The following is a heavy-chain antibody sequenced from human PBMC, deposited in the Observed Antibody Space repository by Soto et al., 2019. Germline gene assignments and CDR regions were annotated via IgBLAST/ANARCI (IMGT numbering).Heavy chain of an antibody. CDR1: GFTFSAYT. J-gene: IGHJ4*02. V-gene: IGHV3-21*01. D-gene: IGHD2-21*02. CDR2: ITYDSAYI. CDR3: ARQLGSACYDY. Sequence: EVQLVESGGGLVKPGGSLRLSCAVSGFTFSAYTMNWVRQAPGKGLEWVSSITYDSAYIYYADSVKGRFTLSRDNAEHSLYPQMGSLGAEDTAVYDCARQLGSACYDYWGQGILVTVSS.